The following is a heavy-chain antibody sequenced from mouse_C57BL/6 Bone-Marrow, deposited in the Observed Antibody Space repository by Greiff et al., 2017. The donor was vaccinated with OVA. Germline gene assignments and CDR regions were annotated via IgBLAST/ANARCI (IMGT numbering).Heavy chain of an antibody. CDR3: TDYYGSSYDAMDY. D-gene: IGHD1-1*01. J-gene: IGHJ4*01. Sequence: VQLQQSGAELVRPGASVKLSCTASGFNIKDDYMHWVKQRPEQGLEWIGWIDPENGDTEYASKFQGKATITADTSSNTAYLQLSSLTSEDTAVYYCTDYYGSSYDAMDYGGQGTSVTVSS. V-gene: IGHV14-4*01. CDR1: GFNIKDDY. CDR2: IDPENGDT.